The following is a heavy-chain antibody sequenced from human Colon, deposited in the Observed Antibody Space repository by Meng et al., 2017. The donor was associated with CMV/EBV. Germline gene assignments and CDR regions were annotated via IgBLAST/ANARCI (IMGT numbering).Heavy chain of an antibody. D-gene: IGHD7-27*01. CDR1: GYTFTNYY. J-gene: IGHJ4*02. Sequence: VQRVPLGVEMKKPGASLKVSCKASGYTFTNYYFHWVRQAPGQGFEWMGVISCNSGDTAYAQKFQGRFPMTRDTSTRTAYMELSSLRSEDTAVYYCSRDGPWGYGGSDYWGQGTLVTVSS. CDR3: SRDGPWGYGGSDY. V-gene: IGHV1-46*01. CDR2: ISCNSGDT.